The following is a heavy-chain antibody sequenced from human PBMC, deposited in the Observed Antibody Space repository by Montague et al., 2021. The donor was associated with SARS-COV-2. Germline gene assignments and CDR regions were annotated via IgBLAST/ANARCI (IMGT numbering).Heavy chain of an antibody. Sequence: SETLSLTCSVSGGSISDYYWNWIRQPPGKGLEWIGYIYYNTGNTNYNPSLQSRVTISLDTSKNQFSLNLRSVTAADTALYFCARCTGYDYYFDCWGLGTLVTGSS. D-gene: IGHD5-12*01. CDR2: IYYNTGNT. V-gene: IGHV4-59*01. J-gene: IGHJ4*02. CDR3: ARCTGYDYYFDC. CDR1: GGSISDYY.